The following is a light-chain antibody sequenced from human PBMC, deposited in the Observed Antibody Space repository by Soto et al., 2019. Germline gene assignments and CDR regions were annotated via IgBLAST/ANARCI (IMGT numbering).Light chain of an antibody. Sequence: QSVLTQPASVSGSPGQSITISCTGTSSDIGGYKHVSWFQHHPGKAPKLMIYAVSNRPSGVSNRVSGSKSGNTASLTISGLQTEDESDYYCSSFTSISTWVFGGGTKLTVL. J-gene: IGLJ3*02. CDR3: SSFTSISTWV. V-gene: IGLV2-14*01. CDR1: SSDIGGYKH. CDR2: AVS.